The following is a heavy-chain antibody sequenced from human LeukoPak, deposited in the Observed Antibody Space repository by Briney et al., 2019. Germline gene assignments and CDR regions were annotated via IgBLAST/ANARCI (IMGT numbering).Heavy chain of an antibody. Sequence: SETLSLTCTVSGGSFRSYYWSWIRQPPGKGLEWIGYIHYSGSTNYNPSLKSRVTMSVDTSKNQFSLKLTSVSAADTAVYYCVKEELLYFGASKIRGFDSWGQGTLVTVFS. CDR1: GGSFRSYY. CDR3: VKEELLYFGASKIRGFDS. CDR2: IHYSGST. V-gene: IGHV4-59*12. D-gene: IGHD3-10*01. J-gene: IGHJ4*02.